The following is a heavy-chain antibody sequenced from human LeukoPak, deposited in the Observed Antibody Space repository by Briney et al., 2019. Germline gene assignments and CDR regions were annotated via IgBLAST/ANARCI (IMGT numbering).Heavy chain of an antibody. CDR2: IKQDGSDK. Sequence: PEGSLRLSCAASGFTFSHYWMSWVRQAPGKGLEWVAKIKQDGSDKYYVDSVKGRFTISRDNSKNSLFLQMNSLRPEDTAVYYCTRGDSWAFDYWGQGTLVTVSS. J-gene: IGHJ4*02. V-gene: IGHV3-7*01. CDR1: GFTFSHYW. CDR3: TRGDSWAFDY. D-gene: IGHD6-13*01.